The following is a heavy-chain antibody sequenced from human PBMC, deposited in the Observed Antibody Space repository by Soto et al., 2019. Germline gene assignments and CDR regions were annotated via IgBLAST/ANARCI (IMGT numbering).Heavy chain of an antibody. D-gene: IGHD6-6*01. V-gene: IGHV5-10-1*01. CDR2: IDPSDSYT. CDR1: GYSFTSYW. Sequence: PGESLKISCKGSGYSFTSYWISWVRQMPGKGLEWMGRIDPSDSYTNYSPSFQGHVTISADKSISTAYLQWSSLKALDTAMYYCARSHVEYSSSSARGGFDYWGQGTLVTVSS. J-gene: IGHJ4*02. CDR3: ARSHVEYSSSSARGGFDY.